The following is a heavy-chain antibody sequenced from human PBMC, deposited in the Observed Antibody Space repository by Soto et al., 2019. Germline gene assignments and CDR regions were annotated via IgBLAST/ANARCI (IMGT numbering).Heavy chain of an antibody. D-gene: IGHD2-15*01. J-gene: IGHJ4*02. CDR1: GFTFSSYG. CDR3: AKDSLLQSGPDY. Sequence: GGSLRLSCAASGFTFSSYGMHWVRQAPGKGLEWVAVISYDGSNKYYADSVKGRFTISRDNSKNTLYLQMNGLRAEDTAVYYCAKDSLLQSGPDYWGQGTLVTVSS. V-gene: IGHV3-30*18. CDR2: ISYDGSNK.